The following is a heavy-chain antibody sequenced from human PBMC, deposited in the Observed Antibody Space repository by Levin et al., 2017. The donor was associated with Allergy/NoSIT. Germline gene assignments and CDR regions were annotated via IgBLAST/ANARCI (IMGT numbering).Heavy chain of an antibody. V-gene: IGHV3-53*01. D-gene: IGHD6-13*01. CDR1: GFTVSSNY. CDR2: IYSGGTT. Sequence: QAGGSLRLSCVVSGFTVSSNYMSWVRQAPGKGLEWVSVIYSGGTTYYADSVKGRFTISRDNSKNTLYLQMNSLRAEDTAVYYCARGRSSWFWGAFDIWGQGTMVTVSS. J-gene: IGHJ3*02. CDR3: ARGRSSWFWGAFDI.